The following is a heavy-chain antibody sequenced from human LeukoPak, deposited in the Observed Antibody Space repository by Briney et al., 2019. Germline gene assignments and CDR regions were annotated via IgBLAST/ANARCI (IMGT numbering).Heavy chain of an antibody. V-gene: IGHV3-7*01. CDR3: ASHYGDYSFFDY. Sequence: GGSLRLSCAASGFXFXSYWMXWXRXAPGXGLEWVANIKQDGSEKYYVDSVKGRFTISRDNAKSSLYLQMNSLRAEDTAVYYCASHYGDYSFFDYWGQGTLVTVSS. CDR2: IKQDGSEK. CDR1: GFXFXSYW. D-gene: IGHD4-17*01. J-gene: IGHJ4*02.